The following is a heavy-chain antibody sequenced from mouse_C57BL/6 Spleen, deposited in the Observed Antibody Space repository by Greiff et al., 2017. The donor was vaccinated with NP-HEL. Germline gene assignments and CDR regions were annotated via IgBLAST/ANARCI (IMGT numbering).Heavy chain of an antibody. CDR2: IYPGDGDT. CDR3: ARCPMVYYFDY. Sequence: QVQLQQSGPELVKPGASVKISCKASGYAFSSSWMNWVKQRPGKGLEWIGRIYPGDGDTNYNGKFKGKATLTADKSSSTAYMQLSSLTSEDSAVYCCARCPMVYYFDYWGQGTTLTVSS. CDR1: GYAFSSSW. J-gene: IGHJ2*01. D-gene: IGHD1-1*02. V-gene: IGHV1-82*01.